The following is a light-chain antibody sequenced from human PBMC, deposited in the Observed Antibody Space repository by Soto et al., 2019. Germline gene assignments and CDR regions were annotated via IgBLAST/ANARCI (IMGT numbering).Light chain of an antibody. CDR3: AVWDDNLNAWV. Sequence: QSVLTQPPSASGTPGQRVTISCSGGTSNIGSNTVTWYQHFPGTAPRVLVYTNDQRPSGVPERISGSKSGTSASLAISGLQSDDEADYYCAVWDDNLNAWVFGGGTQLTVL. CDR1: TSNIGSNT. V-gene: IGLV1-44*01. J-gene: IGLJ7*01. CDR2: TND.